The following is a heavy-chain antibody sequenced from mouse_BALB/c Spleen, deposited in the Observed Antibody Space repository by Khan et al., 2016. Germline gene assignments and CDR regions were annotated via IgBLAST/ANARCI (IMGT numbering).Heavy chain of an antibody. CDR2: INTNTGEP. V-gene: IGHV9-3*02. D-gene: IGHD2-13*01. J-gene: IGHJ4*01. Sequence: QIQLVQSGPELKKPGETVKISCKASEYTFTNYGMNWVKQAPGKGLKWMGWINTNTGEPTYAEEFKGRFAISLEASASTAYLQINNLKNEDSATYFCARTGDYPDYAMDYWGQGTTVTVSS. CDR3: ARTGDYPDYAMDY. CDR1: EYTFTNYG.